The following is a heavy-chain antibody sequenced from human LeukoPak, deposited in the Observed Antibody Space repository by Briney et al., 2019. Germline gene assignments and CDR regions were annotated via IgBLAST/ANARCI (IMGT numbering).Heavy chain of an antibody. Sequence: GGSRRLSCAASGFTFSSYSMNWVRQAPGKGLEWVSSISSSSSYIYYADSVKGRFTISRDNAKNSLYLQMNSLRAEDTAVYYCAKCRIAVAGTLDYWGQGTLVTVSS. D-gene: IGHD6-19*01. J-gene: IGHJ4*02. CDR1: GFTFSSYS. CDR3: AKCRIAVAGTLDY. CDR2: ISSSSSYI. V-gene: IGHV3-21*04.